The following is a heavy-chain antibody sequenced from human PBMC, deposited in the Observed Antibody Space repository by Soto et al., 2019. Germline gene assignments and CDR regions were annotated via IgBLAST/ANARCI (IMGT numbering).Heavy chain of an antibody. CDR1: GFTFSSYD. D-gene: IGHD5-12*01. V-gene: IGHV3-13*04. CDR2: ICSAGYT. CDR3: ARGGARVATPWFDP. J-gene: IGHJ5*02. Sequence: GGSLRLSCAASGFTFSSYDMHWVRQAIGKGLEWVSAICSAGYTXXAGSVKGLXXISRANSENSVXLQMKXLRAGDTAVYYCARGGARVATPWFDPWGQGX.